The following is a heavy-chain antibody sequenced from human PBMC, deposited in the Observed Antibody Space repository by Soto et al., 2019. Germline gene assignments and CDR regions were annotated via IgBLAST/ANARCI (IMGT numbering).Heavy chain of an antibody. CDR2: IFYSGST. CDR1: GASLNSYY. J-gene: IGHJ6*03. D-gene: IGHD4-17*01. V-gene: IGHV4-59*01. CDR3: ARESPQMTTVTTDYYYYMDV. Sequence: SETLSLTCTVSGASLNSYYWSWIRQPPGKGLEWIGYIFYSGSTNYNPSLKSRVTISVDTSKNQFSLKLSSVTAADTAVYYCARESPQMTTVTTDYYYYMDVWGKGTTVTVSS.